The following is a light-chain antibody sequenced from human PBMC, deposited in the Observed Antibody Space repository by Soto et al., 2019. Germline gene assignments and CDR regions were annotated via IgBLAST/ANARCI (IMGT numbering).Light chain of an antibody. J-gene: IGKJ1*01. CDR1: QSVSSN. CDR3: QQYNNWPPWT. CDR2: GAS. Sequence: EIVMTQSPATLSVSPGERATLSCRASQSVSSNLAWYQQKPGQAPRLLIYGASTRAPGIPARFSGSGSGTEFTLTISSLQSEDFAVYYCQQYNNWPPWTFRQGTKVEIK. V-gene: IGKV3-15*01.